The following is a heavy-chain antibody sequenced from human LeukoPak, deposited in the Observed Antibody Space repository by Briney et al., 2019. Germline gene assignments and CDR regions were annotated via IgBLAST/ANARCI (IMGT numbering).Heavy chain of an antibody. CDR1: GFTFSSYA. V-gene: IGHV3-23*01. D-gene: IGHD3-22*01. Sequence: GGSLRLSCAASGFTFSSYAMSWVRQAPGKGLEWVSAISGSGGSTYYADSVKGRFTISRDNSKNTLYLQMNSLRAEDTAVYYCAKDTEYYYDNSGLSLFDYLGQGNLVNVSS. CDR2: ISGSGGST. CDR3: AKDTEYYYDNSGLSLFDY. J-gene: IGHJ4*02.